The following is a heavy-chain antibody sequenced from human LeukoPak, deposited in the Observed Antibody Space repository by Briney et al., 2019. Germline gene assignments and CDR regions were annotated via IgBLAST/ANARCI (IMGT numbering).Heavy chain of an antibody. CDR2: INYSGRT. CDR1: GDSNSNYY. V-gene: IGHV4-59*08. D-gene: IGHD6-13*01. CDR3: ARPISGWYSFDY. Sequence: SETLSLTCSVSGDSNSNYYWGWIRQPPGKGLEWIGYINYSGRTDYNPSLNSRFTISVDTFKNQFSLQLSSVSAADTAVFYCARPISGWYSFDYWGQGTLVTVSS. J-gene: IGHJ4*02.